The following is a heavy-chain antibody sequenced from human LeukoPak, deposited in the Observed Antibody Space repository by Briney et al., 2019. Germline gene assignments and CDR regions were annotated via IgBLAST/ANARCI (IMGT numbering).Heavy chain of an antibody. V-gene: IGHV3-30-3*01. CDR2: LSYDGSNK. CDR1: GFTFSSYA. CDR3: ARDGIAAAGSFDY. J-gene: IGHJ4*02. Sequence: PGGSLRLSCAASGFTFSSYAMHWVRQAPGKGLEWVAVLSYDGSNKYYADSVKGRFTISRDNSKNTLYLQMNSLRAEDTAVYYCARDGIAAAGSFDYWGQGTLVTVSS. D-gene: IGHD6-13*01.